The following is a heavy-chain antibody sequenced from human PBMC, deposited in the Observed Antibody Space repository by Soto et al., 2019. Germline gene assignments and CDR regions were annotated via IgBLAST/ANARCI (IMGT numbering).Heavy chain of an antibody. V-gene: IGHV6-1*01. CDR3: ARGKGYSYGLYYHYGMDV. J-gene: IGHJ6*02. D-gene: IGHD5-18*01. Sequence: SQTLSLTCAISGDSVSSNSAAWNWIRQSPSRGLEWLGRTYYRSKWYNDYAVSVKSRITINPDTSKNQFSLQLNSVTPEDTAVYYCARGKGYSYGLYYHYGMDVWGQGTTVTVSS. CDR1: GDSVSSNSAA. CDR2: TYYRSKWYN.